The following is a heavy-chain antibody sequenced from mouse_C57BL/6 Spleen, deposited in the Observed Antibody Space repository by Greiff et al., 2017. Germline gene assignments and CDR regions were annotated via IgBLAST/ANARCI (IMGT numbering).Heavy chain of an antibody. CDR1: GFTFSNYW. CDR2: IRLKTDNYAT. V-gene: IGHV6-3*01. Sequence: EVKVEESGGGLVQPGGSMKLSCVASGFTFSNYWMNWVRQSPEQGLEWVAQIRLKTDNYATHYAESVKGRFTISRDDSKSSVYLQMNNLRAEDTGIYYCTPSRYFDVWGTGTTVTVSS. J-gene: IGHJ1*03. CDR3: TPSRYFDV.